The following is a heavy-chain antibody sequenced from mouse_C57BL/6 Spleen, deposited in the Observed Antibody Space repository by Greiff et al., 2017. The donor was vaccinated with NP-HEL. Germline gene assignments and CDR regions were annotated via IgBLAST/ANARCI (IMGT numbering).Heavy chain of an antibody. CDR2: INPSNGGT. CDR1: GYTFTSYW. V-gene: IGHV1-53*01. CDR3: ARAGSRRGAMDY. Sequence: QVQLQQPGTELVKPGASVKLSCKASGYTFTSYWMHWVKQRPGQGLEWIGNINPSNGGTNYNEKFKSKATLTVDKSSSTAYMQLSSLTSEDAAVYDCARAGSRRGAMDYWGQGTSVTVAS. J-gene: IGHJ4*01. D-gene: IGHD3-3*01.